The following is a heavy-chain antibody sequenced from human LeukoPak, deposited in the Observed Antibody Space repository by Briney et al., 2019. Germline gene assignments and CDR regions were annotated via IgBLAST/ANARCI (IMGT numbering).Heavy chain of an antibody. V-gene: IGHV1-46*01. CDR1: GYTFTSYY. CDR3: ARDFGRVAAGRAYYFVY. D-gene: IGHD6-13*01. J-gene: IGHJ4*02. CDR2: INPSGGST. Sequence: ASVKVSCKASGYTFTSYYMHWVRQAPGQGLEWMGIINPSGGSTSYAQKFQGRVTMTRDTSTSTVYMELSSLRSEDTAVYYCARDFGRVAAGRAYYFVYWGQRTLVTVSS.